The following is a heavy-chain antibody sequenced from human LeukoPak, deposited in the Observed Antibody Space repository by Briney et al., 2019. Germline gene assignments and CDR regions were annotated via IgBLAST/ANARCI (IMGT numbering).Heavy chain of an antibody. J-gene: IGHJ4*02. CDR3: TTGNWGSFSY. Sequence: GGSLRLSCAASGFTFSNAWMNWVRQAPGKGLEWVGRIKSKTDGGTTDYVAPVKGRFTVSRDDSKNTLYLQVNSLNTEDTAVYYCTTGNWGSFSYWGQGTLVTVSS. D-gene: IGHD7-27*01. V-gene: IGHV3-15*01. CDR2: IKSKTDGGTT. CDR1: GFTFSNAW.